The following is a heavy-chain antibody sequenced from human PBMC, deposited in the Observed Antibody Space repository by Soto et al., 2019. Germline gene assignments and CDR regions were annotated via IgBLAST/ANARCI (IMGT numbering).Heavy chain of an antibody. J-gene: IGHJ5*02. Sequence: PSETLSLTCTVSGGSISSYYWSWIRQPPGKGLEWIGYIYYSGSTNYNPSLKSRVTISVDTSKNQFSLKLSSVTAADTAVYYCASSPRYRSSWSTPHLPNWFDPCGQGTLVTVSS. D-gene: IGHD6-13*01. CDR3: ASSPRYRSSWSTPHLPNWFDP. CDR1: GGSISSYY. V-gene: IGHV4-59*01. CDR2: IYYSGST.